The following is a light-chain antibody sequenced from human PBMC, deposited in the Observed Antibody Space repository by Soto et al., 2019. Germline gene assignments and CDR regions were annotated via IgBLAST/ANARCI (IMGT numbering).Light chain of an antibody. Sequence: QSVLTQPPSASGTPGQRVTISCSGRSSNIESNYVYWYQQFPGTAPKLLIYRNNQRPSGVPDRFSGSKTGTSAPLAISGLRSEDEADYHCATWDDSLSGPVFGGGTKLTVL. V-gene: IGLV1-47*01. CDR2: RNN. CDR3: ATWDDSLSGPV. CDR1: SSNIESNY. J-gene: IGLJ2*01.